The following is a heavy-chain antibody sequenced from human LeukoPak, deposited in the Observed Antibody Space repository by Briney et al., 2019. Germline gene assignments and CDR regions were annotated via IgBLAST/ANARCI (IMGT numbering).Heavy chain of an antibody. CDR2: ISSSSSSI. CDR1: GFTFSSYS. D-gene: IGHD4-23*01. J-gene: IGHJ3*01. V-gene: IGHV3-21*04. CDR3: GKDPNGNFIGAFDF. Sequence: GGSLRLSCAASGFTFSSYSMNWVRQAPGKGLEWVSSISSSSSSIYYADSVKGRFTISRDNAKNSLYLQMNSLRVEDTAVYYCGKDPNGNFIGAFDFWGQGTMVTVSS.